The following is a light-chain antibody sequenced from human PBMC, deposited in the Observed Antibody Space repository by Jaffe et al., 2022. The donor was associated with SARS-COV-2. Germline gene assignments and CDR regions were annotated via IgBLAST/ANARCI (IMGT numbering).Light chain of an antibody. J-gene: IGLJ1*01. CDR1: SSDVGVFNY. CDR3: SSYTSSSTQV. Sequence: QSALTQPASVSGSPGQSITISCTGTSSDVGVFNYVSWYQQHPGKAPKFLIYEVSNRPSGVPDRFSGSKSGNTASLTISGLQAEDEADYYCSSYTSSSTQVFGTGTKVTVL. V-gene: IGLV2-14*01. CDR2: EVS.